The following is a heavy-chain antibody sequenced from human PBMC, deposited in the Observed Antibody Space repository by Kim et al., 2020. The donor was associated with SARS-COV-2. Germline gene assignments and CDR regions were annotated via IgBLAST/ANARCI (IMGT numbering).Heavy chain of an antibody. V-gene: IGHV3-23*01. Sequence: GGSLRLSCAASGFTFSSYAMSWVRQAPGKGLEWVSAISGSGGSTYYADSVKGRFTISRDNSKNTLYLQMNSLRAEDTAVYYCAKDHIVATISTTNLGYWGQGTLVTVSS. D-gene: IGHD5-12*01. J-gene: IGHJ4*02. CDR1: GFTFSSYA. CDR3: AKDHIVATISTTNLGY. CDR2: ISGSGGST.